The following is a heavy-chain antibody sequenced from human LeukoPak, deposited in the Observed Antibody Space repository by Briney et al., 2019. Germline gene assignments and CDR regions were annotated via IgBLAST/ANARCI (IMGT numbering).Heavy chain of an antibody. Sequence: GGSLRLSCAASGFTFSSYSMHWVRQAPGKGLEWLSSISCSSRYIYYADSVKGRFTISRDNAKNSLYLQMNSLRAEDKAVYDCARGPSGYHNTGGKGTLVTVSS. V-gene: IGHV3-21*01. D-gene: IGHD5-12*01. J-gene: IGHJ4*02. CDR3: ARGPSGYHNT. CDR1: GFTFSSYS. CDR2: ISCSSRYI.